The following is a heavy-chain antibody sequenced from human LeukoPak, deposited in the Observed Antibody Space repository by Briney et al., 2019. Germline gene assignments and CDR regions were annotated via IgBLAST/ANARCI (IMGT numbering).Heavy chain of an antibody. CDR2: IYTSGST. D-gene: IGHD6-19*01. CDR3: ARERSRYSSGWYY. CDR1: GGSISSGSYY. V-gene: IGHV4-61*02. Sequence: SETLSLTCTVSGGSISSGSYYWSWIRQPAGKGLEWIGRIYTSGSTNYNPSLKSRVTISVDTSKNQFSLKLSSVTAADTAVYYCARERSRYSSGWYYWGQGTLVTVSS. J-gene: IGHJ4*02.